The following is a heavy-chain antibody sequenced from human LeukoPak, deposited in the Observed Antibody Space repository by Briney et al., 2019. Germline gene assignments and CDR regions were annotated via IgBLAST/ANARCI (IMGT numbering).Heavy chain of an antibody. D-gene: IGHD5-24*01. J-gene: IGHJ4*02. CDR3: ARGAGYNIDY. CDR2: INPNSGDT. V-gene: IGHV1-2*02. CDR1: GYSFSNYY. Sequence: ASVKVSCTSSGYSFSNYYMHWVRQAPGQGLEWMGWINPNSGDTNYAQKFQGRVNMTRDTSISTAYMELSRLSSDGTAVYYCARGAGYNIDYWGQGTLVTVSS.